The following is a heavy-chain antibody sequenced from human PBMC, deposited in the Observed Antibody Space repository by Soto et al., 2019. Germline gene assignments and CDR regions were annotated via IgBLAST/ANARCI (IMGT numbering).Heavy chain of an antibody. J-gene: IGHJ4*02. CDR1: GGSINSYW. CDR2: VYSTGTT. CDR3: ARDIGSYAYGEGY. D-gene: IGHD3-10*01. Sequence: QVQLQESGPGLVKPSETLSLTCSVSGGSINSYWWSWIRQPAGKGLEWIGRVYSTGTTDYNPSLNSRATMSVETSTNQFSLKLTPVTAADTAVYYCARDIGSYAYGEGYWGQGIQVTVSS. V-gene: IGHV4-4*07.